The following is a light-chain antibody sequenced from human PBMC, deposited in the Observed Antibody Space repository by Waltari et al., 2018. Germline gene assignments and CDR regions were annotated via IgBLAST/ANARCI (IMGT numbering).Light chain of an antibody. CDR3: QQRGKWPLT. CDR1: QSVSNY. J-gene: IGKJ4*01. CDR2: DAS. Sequence: EIVLTQSPDTLPLSPGERATLSCRASQSVSNYLAWYQQKPGQAPRLLIYDASKTATGIPARFSGSGFGTDFTLTISTLEPEDFAVYYCQQRGKWPLTFGGGTKVEIK. V-gene: IGKV3-11*01.